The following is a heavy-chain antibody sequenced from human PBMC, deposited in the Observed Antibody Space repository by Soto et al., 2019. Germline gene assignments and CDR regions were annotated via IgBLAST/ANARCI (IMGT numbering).Heavy chain of an antibody. V-gene: IGHV3-49*03. J-gene: IGHJ4*02. Sequence: GGSLRLSCTASGFSFGDSAMSWFRQAPGKGLEWVGFVRRPTQGEATEYAASVKGRFTISRDDSKSIAYLQMNSLRTEDTAVYFCTRLKEYSGYADLDYWGQGTLVTVSS. D-gene: IGHD5-12*01. CDR2: VRRPTQGEAT. CDR3: TRLKEYSGYADLDY. CDR1: GFSFGDSA.